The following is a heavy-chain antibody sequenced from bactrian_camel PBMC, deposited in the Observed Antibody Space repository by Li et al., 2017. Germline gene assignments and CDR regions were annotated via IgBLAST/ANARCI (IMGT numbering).Heavy chain of an antibody. CDR3: ARRRYGYTSKATLDSGEYAY. J-gene: IGHJ4*01. D-gene: IGHD4*01. CDR1: GYSSSNYC. CDR2: MSNRGGTA. V-gene: IGHV3S29*01. Sequence: QAGGSLRVSCEISGYSSSNYCMGWFRQVPGKEREGVASMSNRGGTAYYTDSVKGRFTISKDSAKNTLYLQMDSLKPEDTALYYCARRRYGYTSKATLDSGEYAYWGQGTQVTVS.